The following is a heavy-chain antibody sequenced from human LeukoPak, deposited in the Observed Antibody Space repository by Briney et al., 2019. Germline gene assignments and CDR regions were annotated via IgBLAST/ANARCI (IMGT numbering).Heavy chain of an antibody. J-gene: IGHJ6*03. CDR2: VSGHGTAT. CDR1: GFTFNDYS. V-gene: IGHV3-48*04. D-gene: IGHD5-18*01. CDR3: ARERIYSHYYMDV. Sequence: GGSLRLSCAASGFTFNDYSMNWVRQAPGKGLEWLAFVSGHGTATYHADSVKGRFTISRDNAKKTVFLHMNSLRPEDTAVYYCARERIYSHYYMDVWGTGTTVTVSS.